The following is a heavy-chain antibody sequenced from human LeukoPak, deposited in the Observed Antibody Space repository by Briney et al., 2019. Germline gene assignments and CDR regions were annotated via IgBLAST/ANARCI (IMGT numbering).Heavy chain of an antibody. CDR1: GYTFTSYA. J-gene: IGHJ3*02. CDR3: ARDRFMREWELRDTSDAFDI. V-gene: IGHV1-3*01. CDR2: INAGNGNT. Sequence: ASVKVSCKASGYTFTSYAMHWVRQAPGQRLEWMGWINAGNGNTKYSQKFQGRVTITADESTSTAYMELSSLRSEDTAVYYCARDRFMREWELRDTSDAFDIWGQGTMVTVSS. D-gene: IGHD1-26*01.